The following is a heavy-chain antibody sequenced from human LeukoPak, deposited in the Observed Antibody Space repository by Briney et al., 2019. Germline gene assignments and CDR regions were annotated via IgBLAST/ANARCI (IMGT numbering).Heavy chain of an antibody. D-gene: IGHD6-13*01. V-gene: IGHV3-9*01. CDR1: GFTFDDYA. CDR2: ISWNSGSI. J-gene: IGHJ4*02. Sequence: GGSLRLSCAASGFTFDDYAMHWVRQAPGKGLEWVSGISWNSGSIGYADSVKGRFTISRDNAKNSLYLQMNSLRAEDTALYYCAKDRAYSSSHFDYWGQGTLVTVSS. CDR3: AKDRAYSSSHFDY.